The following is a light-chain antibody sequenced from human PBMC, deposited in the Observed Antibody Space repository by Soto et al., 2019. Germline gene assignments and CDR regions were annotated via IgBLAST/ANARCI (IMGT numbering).Light chain of an antibody. J-gene: IGLJ1*01. Sequence: QSALTQPASVSGSPGQSITISCTGTSSDVGGYNYVSWYQHHPGKAPELMIYDVTNRPSGVSNRFSGSKSGNTASLTISGLQAEDEADYYCSSYTSSSTLVFGTGTQLTVL. CDR2: DVT. CDR1: SSDVGGYNY. V-gene: IGLV2-14*03. CDR3: SSYTSSSTLV.